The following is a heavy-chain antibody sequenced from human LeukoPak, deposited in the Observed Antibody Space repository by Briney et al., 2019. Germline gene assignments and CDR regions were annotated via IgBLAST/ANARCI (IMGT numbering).Heavy chain of an antibody. V-gene: IGHV4-39*01. CDR3: ARHASYDFWSGSYYYYYYTDV. D-gene: IGHD3-3*01. J-gene: IGHJ6*03. CDR2: IYYSGST. CDR1: GGSISSSSYY. Sequence: SETLSLTCTVSGGSISSSSYYWGWIRQPPGKGLEWIGSIYYSGSTYYNPSLKSRVTISVDTSKNQFSLKLSSVTAADTAVYYCARHASYDFWSGSYYYYYYTDVWGKGTTVTVSS.